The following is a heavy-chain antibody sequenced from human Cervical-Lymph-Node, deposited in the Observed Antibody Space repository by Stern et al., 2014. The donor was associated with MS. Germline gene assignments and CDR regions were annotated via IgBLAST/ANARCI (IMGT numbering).Heavy chain of an antibody. J-gene: IGHJ3*02. V-gene: IGHV1-18*01. Sequence: VQLVESGAEVKKPGASVKVSFKASGYTITSYGISWVRQAPGQGLEWMGVISAYNGNTNYAQKLQCRVTITTDTSTSTAYMELRSLRSDDTAVYYCARGLLGSENAFDIWGQGTMVTVSS. CDR2: ISAYNGNT. CDR3: ARGLLGSENAFDI. D-gene: IGHD2-15*01. CDR1: GYTITSYG.